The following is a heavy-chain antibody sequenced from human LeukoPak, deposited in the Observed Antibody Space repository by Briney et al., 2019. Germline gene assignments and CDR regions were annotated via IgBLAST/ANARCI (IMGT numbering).Heavy chain of an antibody. CDR3: ARVGVVVVPAAPEPYYYYYMDV. CDR2: IYYSGST. J-gene: IGHJ6*03. D-gene: IGHD2-2*01. Sequence: SETLSLTCTVSGGSISSYYWSWIRQPPGKGLEWIGYIYYSGSTNYNPSLKSRVTISVDTSKNQFSLKLSSVTAADTAVYYCARVGVVVVPAAPEPYYYYYMDVWGKGTTVTVSS. CDR1: GGSISSYY. V-gene: IGHV4-59*08.